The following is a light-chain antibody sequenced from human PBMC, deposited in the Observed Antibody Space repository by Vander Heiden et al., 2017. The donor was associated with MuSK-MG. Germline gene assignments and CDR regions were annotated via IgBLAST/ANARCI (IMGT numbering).Light chain of an antibody. V-gene: IGLV1-44*01. CDR2: SND. J-gene: IGLJ2*01. Sequence: QSVLPQPPSASGTPGQRVTISCSGSSSNIGSNTVNWYQQLSGTAPKLLIYSNDQRPSGVPDRFSGSKSGTSASLAISGLLSEDEADYYCAAWDDTLNGPVFGGGTKLTGL. CDR1: SSNIGSNT. CDR3: AAWDDTLNGPV.